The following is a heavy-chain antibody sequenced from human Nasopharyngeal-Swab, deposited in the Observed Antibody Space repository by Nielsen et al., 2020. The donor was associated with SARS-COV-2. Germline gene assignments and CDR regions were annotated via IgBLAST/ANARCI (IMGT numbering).Heavy chain of an antibody. D-gene: IGHD3-22*01. CDR1: GYTFNTYR. Sequence: ASVKVSCNTSGYTFNTYRINWVRQAPGQGLEWMGWISAYTGNTEFAQKFQGRVTMTTDTSTSTAYMELRSLRSDDTAVYYCARGVRDSSGFYLDYFDYWGQGTLVTVSS. V-gene: IGHV1-18*01. CDR2: ISAYTGNT. J-gene: IGHJ4*02. CDR3: ARGVRDSSGFYLDYFDY.